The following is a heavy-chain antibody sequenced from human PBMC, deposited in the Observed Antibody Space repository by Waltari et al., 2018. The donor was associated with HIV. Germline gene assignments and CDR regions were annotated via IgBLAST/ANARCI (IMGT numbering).Heavy chain of an antibody. V-gene: IGHV4-39*01. J-gene: IGHJ4*02. CDR1: GGSISSSSYY. D-gene: IGHD3-22*01. Sequence: QLQLQESGPGLVKPSETLSLTCTVSGGSISSSSYYWGWIRRPPGKGLEWIGSIYYSGSTYYNPSLKSRVTISVDTSKNQFSLKLSSVTAADTAVYYCARSTRVYYYDSMRNFDYWGQGTLVTVSS. CDR3: ARSTRVYYYDSMRNFDY. CDR2: IYYSGST.